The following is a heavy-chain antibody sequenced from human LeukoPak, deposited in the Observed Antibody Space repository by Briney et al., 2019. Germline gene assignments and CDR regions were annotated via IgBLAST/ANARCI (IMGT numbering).Heavy chain of an antibody. V-gene: IGHV3-53*01. CDR1: GFTVSSTH. CDR3: ARGGRGSAAVVAPRSFDI. J-gene: IGHJ3*02. D-gene: IGHD3-22*01. Sequence: GGSLRLSCEASGFTVSSTHMVWVRQAPGKGLGWVSVTYTGGNSYYAGSVQGRFIISRDISKNTLYLQMNNLRAEDSALYYCARGGRGSAAVVAPRSFDIWGQGTMVTVSS. CDR2: TYTGGNS.